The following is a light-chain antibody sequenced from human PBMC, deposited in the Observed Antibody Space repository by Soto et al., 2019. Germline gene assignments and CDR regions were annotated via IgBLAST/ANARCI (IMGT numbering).Light chain of an antibody. CDR2: GAS. CDR3: QQYGSSPTT. Sequence: ELVLTQSQGTLSLSPGERATLSCRASQSVSSSYLAWYQQKPGQAPRLLIYGASSRATGIPDRFSGSGSGTDFTLTISRLEPEDFAVYYCQQYGSSPTTFGQGTNVDIK. V-gene: IGKV3-20*01. J-gene: IGKJ1*01. CDR1: QSVSSSY.